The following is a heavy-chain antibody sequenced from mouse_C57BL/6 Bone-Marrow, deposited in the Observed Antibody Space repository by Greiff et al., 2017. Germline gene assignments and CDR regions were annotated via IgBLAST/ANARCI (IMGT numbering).Heavy chain of an antibody. CDR2: IYPGSGST. J-gene: IGHJ4*01. CDR3: ARRVVTTRYAMDY. V-gene: IGHV1-55*01. CDR1: GYTFTSYW. D-gene: IGHD2-5*01. Sequence: QVQLKQPGAELVKPGASVKMSCKASGYTFTSYWITWVKQRPGQGLEWIGDIYPGSGSTNYNEKFKSKATLTVDTSFSTAYMQLSSLTSEDSAVNYCARRVVTTRYAMDYWGQGTSVTVSS.